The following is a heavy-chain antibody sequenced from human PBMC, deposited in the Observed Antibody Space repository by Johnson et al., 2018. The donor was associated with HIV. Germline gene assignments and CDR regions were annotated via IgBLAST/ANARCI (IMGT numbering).Heavy chain of an antibody. J-gene: IGHJ3*02. D-gene: IGHD4-23*01. Sequence: MLLVESGGGEVRPGGSLRLACVASGFIFDDYGLTWVRQAPGKGLEWVGRIKSKTDGGTTDYAAPVKGRFTISRDDSKNTPYLQMNSLKTEDTAVYYCTTDLVTPHAFDIWGQGTMVTVSS. CDR2: IKSKTDGGTT. CDR1: GFIFDDYG. V-gene: IGHV3-15*01. CDR3: TTDLVTPHAFDI.